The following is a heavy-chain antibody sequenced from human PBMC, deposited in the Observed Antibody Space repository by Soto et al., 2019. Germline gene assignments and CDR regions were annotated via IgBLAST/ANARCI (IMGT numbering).Heavy chain of an antibody. CDR2: IYYSGST. J-gene: IGHJ4*02. V-gene: IGHV4-59*01. Sequence: SETLSLTCTVSGGSISSYYWSWIRQPPGKGLEWIGYIYYSGSTNYNPSLKSRVTISVDTSKNQFSLKLSSVTAADTAVYYCARSVVVPVESPFDYWGQGTLVTVSS. CDR3: ARSVVVPVESPFDY. CDR1: GGSISSYY. D-gene: IGHD2-2*01.